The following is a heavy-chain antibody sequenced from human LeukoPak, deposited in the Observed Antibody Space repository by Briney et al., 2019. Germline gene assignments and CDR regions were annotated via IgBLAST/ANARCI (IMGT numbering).Heavy chain of an antibody. Sequence: GSLRLSCAASGFTFSSYWMSWVRQAPGKGLEWVANIKQDGSEKYYVDSVKGRFTISRDNAKNSLYLQMNSLRAEDTAVYYCARDASYGDDAFDIWGQGTMVTVSS. J-gene: IGHJ3*02. CDR3: ARDASYGDDAFDI. V-gene: IGHV3-7*01. CDR1: GFTFSSYW. D-gene: IGHD5-18*01. CDR2: IKQDGSEK.